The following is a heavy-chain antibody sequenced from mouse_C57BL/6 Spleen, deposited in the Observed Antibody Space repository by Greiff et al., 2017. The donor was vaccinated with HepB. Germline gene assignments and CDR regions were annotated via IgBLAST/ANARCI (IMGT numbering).Heavy chain of an antibody. D-gene: IGHD1-1*01. V-gene: IGHV1-82*01. Sequence: VQGVESGPELVKPGASVKISCKASGYAFSSSWMNWVKQRPGKGLEWIGRIYPGDGDTNYNGKFKGKATLTADKSSSTAYMQLSSLTSEDSAVYFCARRRRGSSYLYYAMDYWGQGTSVTVSS. J-gene: IGHJ4*01. CDR2: IYPGDGDT. CDR1: GYAFSSSW. CDR3: ARRRRGSSYLYYAMDY.